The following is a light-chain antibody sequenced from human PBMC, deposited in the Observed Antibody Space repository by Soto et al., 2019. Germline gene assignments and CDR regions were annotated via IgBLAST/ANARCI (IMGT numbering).Light chain of an antibody. J-gene: IGLJ3*02. CDR3: QSYDSGLSELV. CDR2: INT. Sequence: QSVLTQPPSVSGAPGQRVTISCTGSTSNLGAVYDVHWYQQLPGTGPKLLIYINTNRPSGVPDRFSGSKSGTSASLAITGLQAEDEAVYYCQSYDSGLSELVFGGGTKLTVL. V-gene: IGLV1-40*01. CDR1: TSNLGAVYD.